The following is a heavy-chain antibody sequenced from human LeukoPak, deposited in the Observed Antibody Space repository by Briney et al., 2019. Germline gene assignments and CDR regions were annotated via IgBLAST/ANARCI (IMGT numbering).Heavy chain of an antibody. V-gene: IGHV4-4*09. D-gene: IGHD4-17*01. CDR3: AIRRGGYGEGEFDY. J-gene: IGHJ4*02. CDR2: IYTSGST. CDR1: GGSISTYY. Sequence: PSETLSLTCTVSGGSISTYYWNWLRQPPGKGLEWIGYIYTSGSTNYNPSLKSRVTMSVDTSKNQFSLNLSSVTAADTAVYYCAIRRGGYGEGEFDYWGQGTLVTVSA.